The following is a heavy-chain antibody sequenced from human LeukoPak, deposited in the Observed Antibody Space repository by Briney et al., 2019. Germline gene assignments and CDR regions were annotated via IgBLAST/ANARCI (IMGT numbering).Heavy chain of an antibody. J-gene: IGHJ4*02. CDR1: GYTFTSYG. D-gene: IGHD2-2*01. V-gene: IGHV1-18*01. CDR3: ARVGQYCSSASRFDY. CDR2: ISAYNGNI. Sequence: ASVKVSCKASGYTFTSYGISWVRQAPGQGLEWMGWISAYNGNIDYAQKVQGRVTMTTDTSTSTAYMELRSLRSDDTAVYYCARVGQYCSSASRFDYWGQGTLVTVSS.